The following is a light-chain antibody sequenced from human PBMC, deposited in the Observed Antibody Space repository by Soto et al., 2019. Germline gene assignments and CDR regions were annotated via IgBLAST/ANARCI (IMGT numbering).Light chain of an antibody. J-gene: IGKJ3*01. CDR1: QGISTY. V-gene: IGKV1-9*01. Sequence: DIQLTQSPSFLSASVGDRVTITCRASQGISTYLAWYQQQPGKAPKLLIYAASTLQSGVPSRFSGSGSGTEFTLTISSLQPEDFATYYCQQVNSFPIHFGPGTKVDIK. CDR2: AAS. CDR3: QQVNSFPIH.